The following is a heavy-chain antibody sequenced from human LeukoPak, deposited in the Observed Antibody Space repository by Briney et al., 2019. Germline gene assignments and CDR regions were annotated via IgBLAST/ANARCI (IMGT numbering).Heavy chain of an antibody. Sequence: GGSLRLSCAASGFTFSSYGMHWVRQAPGEGLEWVAVISYVGSNKYYADSVKGRFTISRDNSKNTLYLQMNSLRAEDTAVYYCAPGYCSGGSCLPDYWGQGTLVTVSS. CDR3: APGYCSGGSCLPDY. J-gene: IGHJ4*02. CDR2: ISYVGSNK. CDR1: GFTFSSYG. D-gene: IGHD2-15*01. V-gene: IGHV3-30*03.